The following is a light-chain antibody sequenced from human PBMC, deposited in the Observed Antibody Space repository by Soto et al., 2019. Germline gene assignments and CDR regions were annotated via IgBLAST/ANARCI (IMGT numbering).Light chain of an antibody. CDR1: SSDVGGYNY. J-gene: IGLJ2*01. V-gene: IGLV2-14*03. CDR2: DVS. CDR3: SSYTSSITLV. Sequence: QSVLTQPASLSGAPGQAITLSCTWTSSDVGGYNYVSWYQQHPGKAPKLMIYDVSNRPSGVSNRFSGSKSGNTASLSISGLQAEDEADYYCSSYTSSITLVFGGGTKVTVL.